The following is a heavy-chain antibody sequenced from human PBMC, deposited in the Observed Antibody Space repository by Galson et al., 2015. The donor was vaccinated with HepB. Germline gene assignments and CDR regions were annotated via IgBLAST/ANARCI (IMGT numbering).Heavy chain of an antibody. Sequence: SLRLSCAASGFTASNNYMSWVRQAPGKGLEWVSGINRGGSTYYAASVEGRFTISRDNSKNTLYLHMNSLKTEDTAVYYCARDFRDSHGYHHYYYYGMDVWGQGTRVTVSS. V-gene: IGHV3-66*02. J-gene: IGHJ6*02. CDR1: GFTASNNY. D-gene: IGHD3-22*01. CDR2: INRGGST. CDR3: ARDFRDSHGYHHYYYYGMDV.